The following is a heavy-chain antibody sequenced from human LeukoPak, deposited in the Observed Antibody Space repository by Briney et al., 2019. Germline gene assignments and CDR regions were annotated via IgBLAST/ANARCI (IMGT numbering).Heavy chain of an antibody. D-gene: IGHD1-26*01. V-gene: IGHV3-23*01. CDR1: GFSFSAYA. J-gene: IGHJ4*02. CDR2: VSGRGLSK. Sequence: GESLKISCAASGFSFSAYAMSWVRQAPGKGLEWVSTVSGRGLSKYYTDSVKGRFTISRDNSRNTVSLQMNSLRPEDTAIYYCAKDLGILGVDFDFWGQGTLVTVSS. CDR3: AKDLGILGVDFDF.